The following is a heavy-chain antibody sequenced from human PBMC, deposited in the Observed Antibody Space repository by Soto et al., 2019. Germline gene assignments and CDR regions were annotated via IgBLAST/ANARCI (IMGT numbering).Heavy chain of an antibody. D-gene: IGHD1-7*01. CDR2: ISGDGSST. V-gene: IGHV3-74*01. J-gene: IGHJ3*01. CDR3: ASSLPGTYGAFDL. CDR1: EFTFRSYW. Sequence: GGSLRLSCAASEFTFRSYWMHWGRPSPGKGLVWVSRISGDGSSTNYADSVKGRFTISRDNAKNTVYLQIDSLRAEDTAVYYCASSLPGTYGAFDLWGQGTMVTVSS.